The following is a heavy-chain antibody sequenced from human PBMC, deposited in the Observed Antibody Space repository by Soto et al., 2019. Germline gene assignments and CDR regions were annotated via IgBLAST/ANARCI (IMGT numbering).Heavy chain of an antibody. V-gene: IGHV1-69*06. CDR1: GGTFSSYA. D-gene: IGHD2-8*01. CDR2: IIPIFGTA. Sequence: SVKVSCKASGGTFSSYAISWVRQAPGQGLEWMGGIIPIFGTANYAQKFQGRVTITADKSTGTAYMELSSLRSEDTAVYYCATPYCTTGVCPLSTQAYYHGMDVWGQGTTVTVSS. CDR3: ATPYCTTGVCPLSTQAYYHGMDV. J-gene: IGHJ6*02.